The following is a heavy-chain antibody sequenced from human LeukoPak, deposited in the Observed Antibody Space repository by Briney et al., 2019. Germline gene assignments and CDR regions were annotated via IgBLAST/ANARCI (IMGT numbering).Heavy chain of an antibody. CDR1: GYTFTIYG. V-gene: IGHV1-18*01. CDR3: ARVVVDCSSTSCYARYLYYYGMDV. CDR2: ISAYNGNT. D-gene: IGHD2-2*01. Sequence: ASVTVSFTASGYTFTIYGISWVRQAPGQGLEWMGWISAYNGNTNYAQKLRGRVTMTTDTSTSTAYMELRSLRSDDTAVYYCARVVVDCSSTSCYARYLYYYGMDVWGQGTTVTVSS. J-gene: IGHJ6*02.